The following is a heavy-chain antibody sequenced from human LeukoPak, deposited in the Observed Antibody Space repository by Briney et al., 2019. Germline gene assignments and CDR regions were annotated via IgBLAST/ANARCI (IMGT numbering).Heavy chain of an antibody. J-gene: IGHJ4*02. CDR1: GVSISSSSYY. Sequence: PSETLSLTCTVSGVSISSSSYYWGWIRQPPGKGLEWIGSIYYSGSAYYNPSLKSRVTISVDTSKNHFSLKLSSVTAADTAVYYCARHSYFDYWGQGTLVTVSS. V-gene: IGHV4-39*01. CDR3: ARHSYFDY. CDR2: IYYSGSA.